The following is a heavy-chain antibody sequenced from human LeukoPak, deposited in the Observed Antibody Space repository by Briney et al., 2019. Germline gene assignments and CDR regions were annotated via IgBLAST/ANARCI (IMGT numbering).Heavy chain of an antibody. J-gene: IGHJ4*02. CDR2: ISSSGSTT. V-gene: IGHV3-11*01. CDR1: GFTFSDYY. D-gene: IGHD2-15*01. Sequence: GGSLRLSCAASGFTFSDYYMSWIRQAAGKGLEWVSYISSSGSTTYYADSVKGRFTISRDNSKNTLYLQMNSLRAEDTAVYYCAKEEDFAVDYWGQGTLVTVSS. CDR3: AKEEDFAVDY.